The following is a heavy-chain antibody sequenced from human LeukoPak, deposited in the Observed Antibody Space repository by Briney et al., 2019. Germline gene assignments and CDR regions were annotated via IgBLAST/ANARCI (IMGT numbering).Heavy chain of an antibody. CDR1: GGSISSGDYN. V-gene: IGHV4-30-4*08. J-gene: IGHJ3*02. CDR3: ARDRPLTYYYDSSGYSDAFDI. CDR2: IYYSGST. D-gene: IGHD3-22*01. Sequence: TLSLTCTFPGGSISSGDYNWSWIRQPPGKGLEWFGDIYYSGSTYYNPSLKSRVTISVDTSKNQFSLKLSSVTAAVTAVYYCARDRPLTYYYDSSGYSDAFDIWGQGTMVTVSS.